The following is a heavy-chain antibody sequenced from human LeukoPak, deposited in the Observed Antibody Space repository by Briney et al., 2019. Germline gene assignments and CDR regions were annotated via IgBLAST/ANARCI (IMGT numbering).Heavy chain of an antibody. CDR2: IYYSGST. V-gene: IGHV4-30-4*01. CDR3: ARDTPYRITIFTENWFDP. J-gene: IGHJ5*02. D-gene: IGHD3-9*01. Sequence: PSQTLSLTCTVSGGSISSGDYYWSWIRQPPGKGLEWIGYIYYSGSTYYNPSLKSRVTISVDTSKNQFSLKLSSVTAADTAVYYCARDTPYRITIFTENWFDPWGQGTLVTVSS. CDR1: GGSISSGDYY.